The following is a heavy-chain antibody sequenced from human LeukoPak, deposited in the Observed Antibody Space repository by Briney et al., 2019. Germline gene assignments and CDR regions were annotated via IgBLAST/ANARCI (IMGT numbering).Heavy chain of an antibody. Sequence: GGSLRLSCAASGFTFSSYAMSWVRQAPGKGLEWVSAISGSGGSTYYADSVKGRFTISRDNSKNTLYLQMNSLRAEDTAVYYCAKGRGSSSWWHDAFDIWGQGTMVTVSS. J-gene: IGHJ3*02. CDR2: ISGSGGST. CDR1: GFTFSSYA. V-gene: IGHV3-23*01. CDR3: AKGRGSSSWWHDAFDI. D-gene: IGHD6-13*01.